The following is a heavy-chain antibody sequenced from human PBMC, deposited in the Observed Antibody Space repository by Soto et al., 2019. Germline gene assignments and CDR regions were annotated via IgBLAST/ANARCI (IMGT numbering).Heavy chain of an antibody. V-gene: IGHV1-18*01. CDR1: GYTFTSYG. CDR3: ARGPEESELLGDFDY. J-gene: IGHJ4*02. D-gene: IGHD1-26*01. Sequence: QVQLVQSGAEVKKPGASVKVSCKASGYTFTSYGINWGRQAPGQGPEWMGWISAYNGNTNYAQKLQGRDIMTTDTSTSTGDMERRSRRCDDTAVYYCARGPEESELLGDFDYWGQGTLGTVSS. CDR2: ISAYNGNT.